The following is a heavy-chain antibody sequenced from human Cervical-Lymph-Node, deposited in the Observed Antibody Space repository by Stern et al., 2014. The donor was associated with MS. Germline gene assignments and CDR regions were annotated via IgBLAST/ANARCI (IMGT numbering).Heavy chain of an antibody. D-gene: IGHD3-3*01. V-gene: IGHV4-31*03. CDR1: GGSISSGNYY. J-gene: IGHJ4*02. CDR3: ARGSREVLLPRFYFDY. Sequence: QLQLQESGPGLVKPSQTLSLTCTVSGGSISSGNYYWSWIRQHPGKGLEWIGSIYHSGSTYYNPPLKSRVTTSVDTSKNQFSLKLSSVTAADTAVYYCARGSREVLLPRFYFDYWGQGTLVTVSS. CDR2: IYHSGST.